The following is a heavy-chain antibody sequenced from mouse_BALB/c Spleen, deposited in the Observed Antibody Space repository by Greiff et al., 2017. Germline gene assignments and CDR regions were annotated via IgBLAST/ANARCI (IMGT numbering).Heavy chain of an antibody. CDR3: ARADGYDAV. Sequence: VKLMESGAELARPGASVKMSCKASGYTFTSYTMHWVKQRPGQGLEWIGYINPSSGYTNYNQKFKDKATLTADKSSSTAYMQLSSLTSEDSAVYYCARADGYDAVWGAGTTVTVSS. CDR1: GYTFTSYT. D-gene: IGHD2-2*01. CDR2: INPSSGYT. V-gene: IGHV1-4*01. J-gene: IGHJ1*01.